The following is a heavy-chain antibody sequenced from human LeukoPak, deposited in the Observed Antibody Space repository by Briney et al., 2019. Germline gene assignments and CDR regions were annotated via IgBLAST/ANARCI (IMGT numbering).Heavy chain of an antibody. V-gene: IGHV3-30*02. Sequence: PGGSLRLSCAASGFTFSSYGMHWVRQAPGKGLEWVAFIRYDRSNIYYADSVKGRFTISRDNFKNTLYLQMNSLRAEDTAVYYCARDRGIVVVGAPYGMDVWGQGTTVTVSS. CDR3: ARDRGIVVVGAPYGMDV. J-gene: IGHJ6*02. D-gene: IGHD2-15*01. CDR1: GFTFSSYG. CDR2: IRYDRSNI.